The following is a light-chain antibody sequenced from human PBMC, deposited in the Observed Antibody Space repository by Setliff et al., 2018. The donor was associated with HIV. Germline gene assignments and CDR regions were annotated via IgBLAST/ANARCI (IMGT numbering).Light chain of an antibody. Sequence: QSALAQPRSVSGSPGQSVTISCTGTSSDVGGYNYVSWYQHHPGKAPKFMIYDVSKRPSGVPDRFSGSKSGNTASLTISGLQAEDEADYYCCSYVGSYTFGYVFGTGTK. CDR3: CSYVGSYTFGYV. V-gene: IGLV2-11*01. CDR2: DVS. CDR1: SSDVGGYNY. J-gene: IGLJ1*01.